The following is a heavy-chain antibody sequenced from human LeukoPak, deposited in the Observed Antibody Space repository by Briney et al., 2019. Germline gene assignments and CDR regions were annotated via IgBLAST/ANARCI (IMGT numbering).Heavy chain of an antibody. Sequence: ASVKVSCKASGYTFTSYGISWVRQAPGQGLEWMGWISAYNGNTNYAQKLQGRVTMTTDTSTSTAYMELRSPRSDDTAVYYCARDPQQLVGATGGGFNFWGQGTLVTVSS. D-gene: IGHD1-26*01. CDR2: ISAYNGNT. CDR3: ARDPQQLVGATGGGFNF. J-gene: IGHJ4*02. V-gene: IGHV1-18*01. CDR1: GYTFTSYG.